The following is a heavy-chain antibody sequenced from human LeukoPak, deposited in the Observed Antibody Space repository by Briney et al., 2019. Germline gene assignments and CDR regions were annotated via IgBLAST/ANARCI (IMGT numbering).Heavy chain of an antibody. J-gene: IGHJ4*02. CDR3: ARAPRIQLWSYYFDY. Sequence: ASVKVSCKASGYTFTSYGISWVRQAPGQRLEWMGWINAGNGNTKYSQKFQGRVTITRDTSASTAYMELSSLRSEDTAVYYCARAPRIQLWSYYFDYWGQGTLVTVSS. D-gene: IGHD5-18*01. CDR1: GYTFTSYG. CDR2: INAGNGNT. V-gene: IGHV1-3*01.